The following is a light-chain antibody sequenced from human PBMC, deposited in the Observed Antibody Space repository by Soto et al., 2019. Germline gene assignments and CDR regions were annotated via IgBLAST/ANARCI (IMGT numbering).Light chain of an antibody. Sequence: QSALTQPPSASGSPVQSVTISCTGTSSDVGGYNYGSWYQQHPGKAPKLMIYEVSKRSSGVPDRFSGSKSCNTASLSVSGLQAEDEADYYCSSYAGSNKVVFGGGTKLTVL. CDR3: SSYAGSNKVV. J-gene: IGLJ2*01. V-gene: IGLV2-8*01. CDR2: EVS. CDR1: SSDVGGYNY.